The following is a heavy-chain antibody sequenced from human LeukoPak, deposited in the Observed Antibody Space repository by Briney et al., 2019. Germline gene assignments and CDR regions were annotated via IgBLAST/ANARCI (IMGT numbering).Heavy chain of an antibody. Sequence: SETLSLTCTVSGDSIGSSYWSWIRQPAGKGLEWIGRIYTSGSTNYNPSLKSRVTMSVDTANNQFSLKLTSVTAADTAVYYCARDRGSYPYYFNYWGQGTLVTVSS. D-gene: IGHD1-26*01. CDR3: ARDRGSYPYYFNY. CDR2: IYTSGST. CDR1: GDSIGSSY. V-gene: IGHV4-4*07. J-gene: IGHJ4*02.